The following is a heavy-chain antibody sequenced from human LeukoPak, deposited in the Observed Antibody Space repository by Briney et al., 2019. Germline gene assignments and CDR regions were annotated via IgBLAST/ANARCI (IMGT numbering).Heavy chain of an antibody. J-gene: IGHJ4*02. V-gene: IGHV3-7*02. Sequence: PGGSLGLSCAASGFTFSSYWMTWVRQAPGRGLEWVANIKGDGSEKYYADSVRGQFTISRDNAKNSLYLQMNSLRAEDTAVYYCAMFGLVAAIDSWGQGTLVTVSS. D-gene: IGHD5-12*01. CDR2: IKGDGSEK. CDR1: GFTFSSYW. CDR3: AMFGLVAAIDS.